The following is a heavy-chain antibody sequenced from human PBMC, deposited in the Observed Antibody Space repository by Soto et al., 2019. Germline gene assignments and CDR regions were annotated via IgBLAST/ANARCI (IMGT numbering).Heavy chain of an antibody. CDR2: IYSGGSK. J-gene: IGHJ6*02. Sequence: EVQLVETGGGLIQPGGSLRLSCAASGFTVSSNYMSWVRQAPGKGLEWVSVIYSGGSKYYAAYVKGRFTISRNNSKNTLYLQMNSLSAEDTAVYYCGLTVTSAHRYYYYYYGMDVWGQGTTVTVSS. D-gene: IGHD4-17*01. CDR1: GFTVSSNY. V-gene: IGHV3-53*02. CDR3: GLTVTSAHRYYYYYYGMDV.